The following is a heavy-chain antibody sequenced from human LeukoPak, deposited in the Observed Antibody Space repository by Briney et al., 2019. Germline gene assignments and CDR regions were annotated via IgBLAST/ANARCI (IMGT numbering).Heavy chain of an antibody. D-gene: IGHD4-17*01. CDR3: ARDAVYGDYVDY. J-gene: IGHJ4*02. Sequence: GASVKLSYKASDYTFTTSGISWVRQAPGQRPEWMGWISAYNENTNYAQKLQGRVPMNTDTSTSTAYMELRSLRSDDTAVYYCARDAVYGDYVDYWGQGTLVTVSS. V-gene: IGHV1-18*01. CDR1: DYTFTTSG. CDR2: ISAYNENT.